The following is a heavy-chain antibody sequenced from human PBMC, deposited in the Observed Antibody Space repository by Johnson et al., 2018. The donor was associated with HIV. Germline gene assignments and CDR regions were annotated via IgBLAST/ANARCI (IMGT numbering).Heavy chain of an antibody. V-gene: IGHV3-11*04. CDR1: GFTFSDYY. D-gene: IGHD3-10*01. CDR2: SSSSGSTI. J-gene: IGHJ3*02. CDR3: ASFWATGAFDI. Sequence: QVQLVESGGGLVQPGGSLRLSCAASGFTFSDYYMSWIRQAPGKGLEWVSYSSSSGSTIYYADSVQGRFTISRDNSKNTLYLQMNSLRAEDTAVYYCASFWATGAFDIWGQGTMVTVSS.